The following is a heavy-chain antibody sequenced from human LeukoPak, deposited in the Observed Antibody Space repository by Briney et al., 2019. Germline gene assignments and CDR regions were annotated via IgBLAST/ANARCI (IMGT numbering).Heavy chain of an antibody. Sequence: SETLSLTRAVYGGSFSGYYWSWIRQPPGKGLEWIGEINHSGSTNYNPSLKSRVTISVDTSKNQFSLKLSSVTAADTAVYYCARGKRGSLRFLAKGSWYYFDYWGQGTLVTVSS. CDR2: INHSGST. CDR3: ARGKRGSLRFLAKGSWYYFDY. J-gene: IGHJ4*02. V-gene: IGHV4-34*01. CDR1: GGSFSGYY. D-gene: IGHD3-3*01.